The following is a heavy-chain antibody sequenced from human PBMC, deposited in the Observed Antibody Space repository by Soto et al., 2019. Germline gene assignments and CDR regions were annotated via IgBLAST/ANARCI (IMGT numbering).Heavy chain of an antibody. Sequence: GGSLRLSCAASGFSFSTFSMTWVRQAPGRGLEWVSSISSGSINIYYADSVKGRFTVSRDNAKNSVYLQMDSLRAEDTAVYYCARDRNAAGSDYWGQGTLVTVSS. V-gene: IGHV3-11*01. CDR3: ARDRNAAGSDY. CDR1: GFSFSTFS. J-gene: IGHJ4*02. CDR2: ISSGSINI. D-gene: IGHD1-1*01.